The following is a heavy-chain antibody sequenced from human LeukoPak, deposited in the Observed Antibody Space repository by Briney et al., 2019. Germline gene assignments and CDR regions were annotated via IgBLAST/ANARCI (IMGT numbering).Heavy chain of an antibody. CDR2: IYYSGST. J-gene: IGHJ4*02. Sequence: SETLSLTCTVPGGSISSSSYYWGWIRQPPGKGLEWIGSIYYSGSTYYNPSLKSRVTISVDTSKNQFSLKLSSVTAADTAVYYCARHFAGSWYPNYFDYWGQGTLVTVSS. D-gene: IGHD6-13*01. V-gene: IGHV4-39*01. CDR3: ARHFAGSWYPNYFDY. CDR1: GGSISSSSYY.